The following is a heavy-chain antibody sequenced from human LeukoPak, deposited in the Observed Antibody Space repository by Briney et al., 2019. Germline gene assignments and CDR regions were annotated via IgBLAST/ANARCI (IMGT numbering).Heavy chain of an antibody. V-gene: IGHV4-34*01. CDR3: ARGVGSYCSSTSCSRYYYYGMDV. CDR1: GGSFSGYY. D-gene: IGHD2-2*01. Sequence: SETLSLTCAVYGGSFSGYYWSWIRQPPGKGLEWIGEINHSGSTNYNPSLKRRVTISVDTSKNQFSLKLSSVTAADTAVYYCARGVGSYCSSTSCSRYYYYGMDVWGQGTTVTVSS. CDR2: INHSGST. J-gene: IGHJ6*02.